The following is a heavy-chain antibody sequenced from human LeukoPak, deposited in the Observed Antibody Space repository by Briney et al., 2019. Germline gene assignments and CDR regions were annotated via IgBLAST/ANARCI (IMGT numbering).Heavy chain of an antibody. V-gene: IGHV3-23*01. CDR1: GFTVSSYG. D-gene: IGHD6-13*01. CDR3: AKARIAAAGTGAFDV. Sequence: GGPLRLSCVASGFTVSSYGMTWVRLAPGKGLDWVSAFSATDGSAQYAESVKGRFTISRDNSKNSLYLQMNSLRDEDTAVYYCAKARIAAAGTGAFDVWGQGTMVTVSS. CDR2: FSATDGSA. J-gene: IGHJ3*01.